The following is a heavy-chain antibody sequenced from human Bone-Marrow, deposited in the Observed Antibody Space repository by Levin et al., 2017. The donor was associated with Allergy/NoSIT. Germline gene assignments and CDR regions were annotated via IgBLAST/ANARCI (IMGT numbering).Heavy chain of an antibody. CDR1: GFSFHRTA. Sequence: LSLTCGDSGFSFHRTAMNWVRQTPGKGLEWVATISATSATTYYTDSVKGRFTISRDNSKNTLYLQMNSLPDEDTAIYYCAKSRGSWDYYYGMDVWGQGTTVTVSS. J-gene: IGHJ6*02. CDR3: AKSRGSWDYYYGMDV. D-gene: IGHD3-10*01. CDR2: ISATSATT. V-gene: IGHV3-23*01.